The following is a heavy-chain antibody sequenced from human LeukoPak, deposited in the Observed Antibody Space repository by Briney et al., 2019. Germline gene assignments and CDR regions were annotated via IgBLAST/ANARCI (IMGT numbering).Heavy chain of an antibody. CDR3: ARDRTMVRGAMDV. CDR2: IYYTGST. J-gene: IGHJ6*02. V-gene: IGHV4-31*03. Sequence: SQTLSLTCTVSGGSISSGGYYWSWIRQHPGKGLEWIGYIYYTGSTYYNPSLKSRVTISVDTSKNQFSLNVSSVTAADTAVYYCARDRTMVRGAMDVWGQGTTVTVSS. D-gene: IGHD3-10*01. CDR1: GGSISSGGYY.